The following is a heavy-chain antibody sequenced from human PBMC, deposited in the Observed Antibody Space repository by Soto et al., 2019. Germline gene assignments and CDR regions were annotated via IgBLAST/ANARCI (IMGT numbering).Heavy chain of an antibody. CDR2: IDHSGTT. CDR3: ARGGDRDLLYAFYI. Sequence: QLQLQESGSGLVKPSQTLSLTCADSGGSISSGGYSWSWIRQPPGKGLEWIGYIDHSGTTYYNPSLKIRVTISVDSSKNQFSLKLSSVTAADTAVYYCARGGDRDLLYAFYIWGQGTMVTVSS. V-gene: IGHV4-30-2*01. J-gene: IGHJ3*02. CDR1: GGSISSGGYS. D-gene: IGHD3-10*01.